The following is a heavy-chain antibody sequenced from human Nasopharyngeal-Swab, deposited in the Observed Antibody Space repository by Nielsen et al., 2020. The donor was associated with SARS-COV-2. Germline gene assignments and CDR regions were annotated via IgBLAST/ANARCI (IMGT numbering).Heavy chain of an antibody. J-gene: IGHJ5*02. Sequence: GESLKTSCAASGFTFSSYGMHWVRQAPGKGLEWVAVIWYDGSNKYYADSVKGRFTISRDNSKNTLYLQMNSLRGEDTAIYYCVKDLAYDEVSWGQGTLVTVSS. CDR3: VKDLAYDEVS. CDR1: GFTFSSYG. D-gene: IGHD5-12*01. CDR2: IWYDGSNK. V-gene: IGHV3-33*06.